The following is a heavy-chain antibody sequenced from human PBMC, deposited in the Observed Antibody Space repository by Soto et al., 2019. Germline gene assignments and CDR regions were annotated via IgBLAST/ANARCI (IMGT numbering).Heavy chain of an antibody. CDR1: GFTFSSYW. Sequence: GWPLRLSCAASGFTFSSYWMHWVRQAPGKGLVWVSRINSDGSSTSYADSVKGRFTISRDNAKNTLYLQMNSLRAEDTAVYYCARDYSRWELRGDAFDIWGQGTMVTVSS. J-gene: IGHJ3*02. V-gene: IGHV3-74*01. D-gene: IGHD1-26*01. CDR2: INSDGSST. CDR3: ARDYSRWELRGDAFDI.